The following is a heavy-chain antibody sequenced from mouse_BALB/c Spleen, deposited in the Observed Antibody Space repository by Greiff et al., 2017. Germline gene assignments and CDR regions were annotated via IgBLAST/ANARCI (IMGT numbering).Heavy chain of an antibody. Sequence: QVQLQQSGAELVKPGASVKLSCKASGYTFTSYDINWVRQRPEQGLEWIGWIFPGDGSTKYNEKFKGKATLTTDKSSSTAYMQLSRLTSEDSAVYFCASFITTAPWYFDVWGAGTTVTVSS. CDR1: GYTFTSYD. V-gene: IGHV1-85*01. CDR2: IFPGDGST. J-gene: IGHJ1*01. CDR3: ASFITTAPWYFDV. D-gene: IGHD1-2*01.